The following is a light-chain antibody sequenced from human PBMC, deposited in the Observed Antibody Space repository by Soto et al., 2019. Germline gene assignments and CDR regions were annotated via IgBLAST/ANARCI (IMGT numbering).Light chain of an antibody. J-gene: IGKJ1*01. Sequence: DIQMTQSPSSLSASVGDSVTFTCRASQNIYTYVNWYQQKPGKAPSLLIYAASSLQSGVPARFSGSGSGTDFTLTISSLQPEDVAIYYCQHCYSPPWTFGQGSKVEIK. CDR2: AAS. CDR1: QNIYTY. V-gene: IGKV1-39*01. CDR3: QHCYSPPWT.